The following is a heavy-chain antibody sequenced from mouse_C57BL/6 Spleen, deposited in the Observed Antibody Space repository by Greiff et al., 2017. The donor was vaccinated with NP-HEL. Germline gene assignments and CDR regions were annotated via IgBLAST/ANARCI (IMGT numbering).Heavy chain of an antibody. CDR1: GFNIKDYY. CDR2: IDPEDGET. Sequence: VQLKESGAELVKPGASVKLSCTASGFNIKDYYMHWVKQGTEQGLEWIGRIDPEDGETKYAPKFQGKATITADTSSNTAYLQLSSLTSEDTAVYYCARPSDGYYVAWFAYWGQGTLVTVSA. J-gene: IGHJ3*01. CDR3: ARPSDGYYVAWFAY. V-gene: IGHV14-2*01. D-gene: IGHD2-3*01.